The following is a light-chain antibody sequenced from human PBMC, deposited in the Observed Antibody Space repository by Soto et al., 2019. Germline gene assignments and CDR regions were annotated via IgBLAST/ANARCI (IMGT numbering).Light chain of an antibody. CDR2: DVS. V-gene: IGLV2-14*01. CDR1: SRDVCGYNS. CDR3: SSYASSSTLVYV. J-gene: IGLJ1*01. Sequence: ARTHPVSVYGFPLGARTISRTGNSRDVCGYNSVSWYQQNPGKAPKLMIFDVSNRPSGVSSRFSGSRSGNTASLTISGLQAEDEADYYCSSYASSSTLVYVFGTGTKVTVL.